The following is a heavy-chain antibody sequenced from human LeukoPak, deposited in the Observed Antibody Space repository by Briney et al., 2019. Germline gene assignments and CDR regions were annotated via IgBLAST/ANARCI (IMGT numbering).Heavy chain of an antibody. D-gene: IGHD2/OR15-2a*01. CDR3: AILGDGRIGMGLLGSFVF. Sequence: ASVKVSCKASGGSFRKSAFVWVGQAPGQGLDWMGGIIPVFGTPNYADNFQGRVTISADESTNTAYLDLSSLRSEDTAVYFCAILGDGRIGMGLLGSFVFWGQGTLVIVS. CDR2: IIPVFGTP. CDR1: GGSFRKSA. J-gene: IGHJ4*02. V-gene: IGHV1-69*13.